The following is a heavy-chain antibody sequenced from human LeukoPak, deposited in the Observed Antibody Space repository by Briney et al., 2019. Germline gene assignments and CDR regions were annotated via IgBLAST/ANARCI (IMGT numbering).Heavy chain of an antibody. J-gene: IGHJ4*02. Sequence: SETLSLTCTVSGGSISSLTYYWGWIGQPPGKGLEWIASIYYSGTTYYSPSLKSRVAIPVNRSNNQFSLRLSSVTAADTAVYFCTGYSAGWSSGGGYWGQGTVVTVSS. CDR1: GGSISSLTYY. V-gene: IGHV4-39*01. CDR3: TGYSAGWSSGGGY. D-gene: IGHD6-19*01. CDR2: IYYSGTT.